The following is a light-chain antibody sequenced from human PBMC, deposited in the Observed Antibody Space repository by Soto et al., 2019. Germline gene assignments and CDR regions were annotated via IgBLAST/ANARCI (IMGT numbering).Light chain of an antibody. Sequence: DIQMTQSPSSLSASVGDRVTITCRASQSISTYLNWYQQKLGKAPKLLISGASSLQGGVPSRFSGSGSGTDFTLTISSLQPEDFATYYCQQGSFTLTXGGGX. V-gene: IGKV1-39*01. CDR3: QQGSFTLT. J-gene: IGKJ4*01. CDR2: GAS. CDR1: QSISTY.